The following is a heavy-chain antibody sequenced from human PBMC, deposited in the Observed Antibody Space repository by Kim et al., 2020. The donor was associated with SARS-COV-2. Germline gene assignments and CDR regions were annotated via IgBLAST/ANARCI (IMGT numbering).Heavy chain of an antibody. CDR2: INSDGGDT. CDR1: GFTFSNYW. Sequence: GGSLRLSCEASGFTFSNYWMNWVRQGPGKGLVWVSRINSDGGDTHYADSAKGRFTISRENAENTLHLQLNSLGVEDTAIYYCARGTFQQGFDPWGQGTLVTVSS. CDR3: ARGTFQQGFDP. V-gene: IGHV3-74*01. J-gene: IGHJ5*02.